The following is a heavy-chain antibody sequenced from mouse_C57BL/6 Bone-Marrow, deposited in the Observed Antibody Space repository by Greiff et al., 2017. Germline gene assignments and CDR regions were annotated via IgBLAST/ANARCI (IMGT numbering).Heavy chain of an antibody. CDR1: GYTFTSYT. J-gene: IGHJ2*01. D-gene: IGHD2-14*01. CDR2: INPSSGYT. Sequence: VQLQQSGAELARPGASVKMSCKASGYTFTSYTMHWVKQRPGQGLEWIGYINPSSGYTKYNQKFKDKATLTAGKSSSTAYMQLSSLTSEDSAVYYCGVRRGLDYWGQGTTLTVSS. V-gene: IGHV1-4*01. CDR3: GVRRGLDY.